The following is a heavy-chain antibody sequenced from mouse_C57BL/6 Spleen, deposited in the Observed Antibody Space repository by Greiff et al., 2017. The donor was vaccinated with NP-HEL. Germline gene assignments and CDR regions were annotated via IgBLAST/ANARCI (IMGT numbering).Heavy chain of an antibody. V-gene: IGHV1-18*01. J-gene: IGHJ3*01. CDR2: INPNNGGT. CDR3: ARGTDGFAY. D-gene: IGHD4-1*01. Sequence: DVKLQESGPELVKPGASVKIPCKASGYTFTDYNMDWVKQSHGKSLEWIGDINPNNGGTIYNQKFKGKATLTVDKSSSTAYMELRSLTSEDTAVYYCARGTDGFAYWGQGTLVTVSA. CDR1: GYTFTDYN.